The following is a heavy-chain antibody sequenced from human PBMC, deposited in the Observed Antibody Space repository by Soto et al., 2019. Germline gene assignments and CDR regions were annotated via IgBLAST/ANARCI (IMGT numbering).Heavy chain of an antibody. CDR2: ISYDGSNK. Sequence: QVQLVESGGGVVQPGMSLSLSCAASGLTFSSYGMHWVRQAPGKGLEWVAVISYDGSNKYYADSVKGRFTISRDNSKNTLYLQMNSLRAEDTAVYYCAKGVTMFRGINWFDPWGQGTLVTVSS. CDR1: GLTFSSYG. D-gene: IGHD3-10*01. V-gene: IGHV3-30*18. CDR3: AKGVTMFRGINWFDP. J-gene: IGHJ5*02.